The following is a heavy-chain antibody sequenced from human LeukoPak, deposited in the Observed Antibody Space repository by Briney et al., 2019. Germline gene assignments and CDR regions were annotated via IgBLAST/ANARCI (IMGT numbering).Heavy chain of an antibody. CDR2: IYYSGST. V-gene: IGHV4-39*01. Sequence: KSSETLSLTCTVSGGSISGSSYSWGWIRQPPGKGLEWIGSIYYSGSTYYNPSLKSRVTISVDTSKNQFSLKLSSVTAADTAVYYCAYQLLRDDAFDIWGQGTMVTVSS. D-gene: IGHD2-2*01. CDR1: GGSISGSSYS. CDR3: AYQLLRDDAFDI. J-gene: IGHJ3*02.